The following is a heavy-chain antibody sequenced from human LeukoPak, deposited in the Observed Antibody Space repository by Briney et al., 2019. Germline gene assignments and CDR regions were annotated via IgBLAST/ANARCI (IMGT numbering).Heavy chain of an antibody. J-gene: IGHJ3*02. CDR3: ARGTNYGDYFVGDAFDI. V-gene: IGHV1-3*01. D-gene: IGHD4-17*01. CDR2: INAGNDNT. CDR1: GYTFTTYA. Sequence: ASVKVSCKASGYTFTTYAMHWVRQAPGQRLEWMGWINAGNDNTKYSQKFQGRVTITRDTSASTAYMDVSSLRSEDTAVYYCARGTNYGDYFVGDAFDIWGQGTMVTVSS.